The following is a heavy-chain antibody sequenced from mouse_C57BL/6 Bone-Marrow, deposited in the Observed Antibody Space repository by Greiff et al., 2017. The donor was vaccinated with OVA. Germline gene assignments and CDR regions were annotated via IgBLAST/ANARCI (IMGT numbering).Heavy chain of an antibody. Sequence: QVQLQQPGAELVTPGASVKLSCKASGYTFTSYWMHWVKQRPGQGLEWIGMIHPNSGSTNYNEKFKSKATLTVDKSSSTAYMQLSILSSEYSSVYYFSRVWLPAWFAYWGQGTLVTVSA. J-gene: IGHJ3*01. CDR3: SRVWLPAWFAY. CDR2: IHPNSGST. D-gene: IGHD2-2*01. V-gene: IGHV1-64*01. CDR1: GYTFTSYW.